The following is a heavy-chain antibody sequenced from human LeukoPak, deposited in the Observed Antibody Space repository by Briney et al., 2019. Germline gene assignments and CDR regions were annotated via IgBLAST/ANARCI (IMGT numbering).Heavy chain of an antibody. V-gene: IGHV3-48*01. J-gene: IGHJ3*02. CDR2: ISGTTSTR. CDR3: ARASGYSYGSDAFDI. D-gene: IGHD5-18*01. CDR1: GFSFSPYS. Sequence: GGSLRLSCAASGFSFSPYSINWVRQAPGKGLEWVSYISGTTSTRYYADSVKGRFTISRDNAKNSLFLQMNSLRAEDTAVYYCARASGYSYGSDAFDIWGQGTMVTVSS.